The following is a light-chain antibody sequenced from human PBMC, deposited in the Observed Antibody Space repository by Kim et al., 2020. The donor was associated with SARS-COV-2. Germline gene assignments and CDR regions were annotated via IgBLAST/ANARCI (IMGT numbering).Light chain of an antibody. CDR2: DVT. V-gene: IGLV2-11*01. Sequence: QSALTQPRSVSGSPGQSVTISCIGTTSDVGGYDYVSWYQQHPGKAPKLIIYDVTKWPSGVPDRFSGAKSGSTAFLTISGLEDEDEADYYCCSYAGYYPWVFGGGTQLTVL. CDR1: TSDVGGYDY. J-gene: IGLJ3*02. CDR3: CSYAGYYPWV.